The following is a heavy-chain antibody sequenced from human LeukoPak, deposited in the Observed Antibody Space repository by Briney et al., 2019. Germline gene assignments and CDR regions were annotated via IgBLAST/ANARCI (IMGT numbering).Heavy chain of an antibody. Sequence: GGSLRLSCAASGFTFSSYAMGWVRQAPGKGLEWVSAISGSGGSTYYADSVKGRFTISRDNSKNTLYLQMNSLRAEDTALYYCVGYDSSGYYTPYYFAYWGQGTLVTVSS. CDR2: ISGSGGST. V-gene: IGHV3-23*01. CDR3: VGYDSSGYYTPYYFAY. D-gene: IGHD3-22*01. CDR1: GFTFSSYA. J-gene: IGHJ4*02.